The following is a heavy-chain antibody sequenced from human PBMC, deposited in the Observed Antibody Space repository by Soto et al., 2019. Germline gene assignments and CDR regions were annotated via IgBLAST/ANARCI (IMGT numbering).Heavy chain of an antibody. CDR2: IYYSGST. CDR1: GGSISSSSYY. D-gene: IGHD3-10*01. V-gene: IGHV4-39*01. CDR3: ALLTYGSGSYFDY. Sequence: QLQLQESGPGLVKPSETLSLTCTVSGGSISSSSYYWGWIRQPPGKGLEWIGSIYYSGSTYYNPSLTSRVTISVDTSKNQFSLKLSSVTAADTAVYYCALLTYGSGSYFDYWGQGTLVTVSS. J-gene: IGHJ4*02.